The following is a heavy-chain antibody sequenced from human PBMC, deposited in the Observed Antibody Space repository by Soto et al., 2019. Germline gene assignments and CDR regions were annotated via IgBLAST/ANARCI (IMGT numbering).Heavy chain of an antibody. CDR3: ARDQQRWLQLPKEFQH. CDR2: ISAYNGNT. V-gene: IGHV1-18*01. J-gene: IGHJ1*01. D-gene: IGHD5-12*01. CDR1: GYTFTSYG. Sequence: ASVKVSCKASGYTFTSYGISWVRQAPGQGLEWMGWISAYNGNTNYAQKLQGRVTMTTDTSTSTAYMELRSLRSDDTAVYYCARDQQRWLQLPKEFQHWGQGTLVTVSS.